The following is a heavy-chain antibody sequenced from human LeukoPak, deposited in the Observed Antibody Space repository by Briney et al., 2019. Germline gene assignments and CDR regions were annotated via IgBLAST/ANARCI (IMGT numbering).Heavy chain of an antibody. V-gene: IGHV3-23*01. CDR3: ANEIRPNDY. CDR2: ISISGTKT. CDR1: DFDFTSHA. D-gene: IGHD4-17*01. J-gene: IGHJ4*02. Sequence: GGSLRLSCATSDFDFTSHAMTWVRQASGKGLEWVSAISISGTKTYYGDSVKGRFIISRDNSKNTLYLQMNSLRVEDTAIYYCANEIRPNDYWGRGTLVTVAS.